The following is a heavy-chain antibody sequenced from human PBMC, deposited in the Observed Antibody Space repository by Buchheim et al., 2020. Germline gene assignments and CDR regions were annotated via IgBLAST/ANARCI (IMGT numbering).Heavy chain of an antibody. D-gene: IGHD6-19*01. CDR2: ISYDGSTI. V-gene: IGHV3-30*04. CDR1: GFTFSHYA. Sequence: QVQLVESGGGVVQPGRSLRLSCAASGFTFSHYAVHWVRQAPGKGLEWVAVISYDGSTIYYADSVKGRFTFSRDNSKNTLYLQMNSLRAEDTAVYYCARDRGSGWSYYYYGLDVWGQGTT. CDR3: ARDRGSGWSYYYYGLDV. J-gene: IGHJ6*02.